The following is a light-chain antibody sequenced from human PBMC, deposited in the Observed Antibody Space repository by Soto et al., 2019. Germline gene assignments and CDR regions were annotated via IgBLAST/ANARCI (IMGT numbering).Light chain of an antibody. J-gene: IGKJ3*01. CDR2: SAS. CDR3: QQAYSFPFT. Sequence: DIQMTQSPSSVSASVGDRVTITCRASQFIDDFLAWYQQEPGKAPKLLIYSASTLQSGVPSRFSGSGSGTDFTLTISSLQPADFATYFCQQAYSFPFTFGPGTKVDIK. V-gene: IGKV1-12*01. CDR1: QFIDDF.